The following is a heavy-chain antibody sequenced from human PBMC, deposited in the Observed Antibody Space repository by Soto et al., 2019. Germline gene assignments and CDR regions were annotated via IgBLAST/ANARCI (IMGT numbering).Heavy chain of an antibody. CDR2: INHSGST. CDR3: ARHVEPAPLAPLDC. CDR1: GGSFSGYY. J-gene: IGHJ4*02. D-gene: IGHD2-15*01. V-gene: IGHV4-34*01. Sequence: PSETLSLTCAVYGGSFSGYYWSWIRQPPGKGLEWIGEINHSGSTNYNPSLKSRVTISVDTSKNQLSLKLSSVTAADTAVYYCARHVEPAPLAPLDCWGQGTLVTVSS.